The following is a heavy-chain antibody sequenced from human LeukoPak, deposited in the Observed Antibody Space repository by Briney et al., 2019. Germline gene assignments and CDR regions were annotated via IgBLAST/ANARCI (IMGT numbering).Heavy chain of an antibody. CDR3: ARGHYGSGSYYSRGGYFDY. V-gene: IGHV4-34*01. CDR2: INHSGST. CDR1: GGSFSGYY. D-gene: IGHD3-10*01. Sequence: SETLSLTCAVYGGSFSGYYWSWIRQPPGKGLEWIGEINHSGSTNYNPSLKSRVTISVDTSKNQFSLKLSSVTAADTAVYYCARGHYGSGSYYSRGGYFDYWGQGTLVTVSS. J-gene: IGHJ4*02.